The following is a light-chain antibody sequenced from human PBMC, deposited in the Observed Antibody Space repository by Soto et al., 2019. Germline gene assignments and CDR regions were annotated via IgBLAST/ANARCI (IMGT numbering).Light chain of an antibody. CDR3: QTYNNWPLT. CDR2: DTS. V-gene: IGKV3-15*01. Sequence: IVLTTSPDTLSFSPFEISTISCLCSQSVSNNYLAWYQQKPGQAPRLLIYDTSTRATGVPTRFSGSRSGAEFTLTINSLQSEDFAVYYCQTYNNWPLTFGGGHKGAIK. CDR1: QSVSNN. J-gene: IGKJ4*01.